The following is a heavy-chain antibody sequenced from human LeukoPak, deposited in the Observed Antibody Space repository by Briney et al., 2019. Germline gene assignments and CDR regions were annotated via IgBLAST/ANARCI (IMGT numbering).Heavy chain of an antibody. D-gene: IGHD2/OR15-2a*01. V-gene: IGHV3-48*03. Sequence: GGSLRLSCAASGFTFSSYEMNWVRQAPGKGLEWVSYISSSGSTIYYADSVKGRFTISRDNSKNTLYLQMNSLRAEDTAVYYCAKARSRIFDIWGQGTMVTVSS. CDR2: ISSSGSTI. J-gene: IGHJ3*02. CDR1: GFTFSSYE. CDR3: AKARSRIFDI.